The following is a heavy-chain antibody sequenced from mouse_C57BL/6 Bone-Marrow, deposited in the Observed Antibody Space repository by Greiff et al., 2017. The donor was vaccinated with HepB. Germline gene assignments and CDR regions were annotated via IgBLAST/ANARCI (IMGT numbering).Heavy chain of an antibody. D-gene: IGHD1-2*01. CDR3: ARYHYRTDY. CDR2: IRNKANGYTT. J-gene: IGHJ4*01. V-gene: IGHV7-3*01. Sequence: EVKVVESGGGLVQPGGSLSLSCAASGFTFTDYYMSWVRQPPGKALEWLGFIRNKANGYTTEYSASVKGRFTISRDNSQSILYLQMNALRAEDSATYYCARYHYRTDYWGQGTSVTVSS. CDR1: GFTFTDYY.